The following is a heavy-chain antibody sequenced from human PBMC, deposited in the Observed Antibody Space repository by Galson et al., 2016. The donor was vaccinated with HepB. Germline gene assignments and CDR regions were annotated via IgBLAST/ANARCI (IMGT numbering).Heavy chain of an antibody. CDR2: ISYSGST. D-gene: IGHD3-9*01. V-gene: IGHV4-39*07. J-gene: IGHJ4*02. CDR1: GGSISSTNYY. Sequence: SETLSLTCIVSGGSISSTNYYWGWIRQPPGKGLEWIASISYSGSTYSNASLKSRVTILVDTSKSQFSLKLNSVTAADTAAYYCARVPRTIRAHGYYFAFGGQGPLVTVSS. CDR3: ARVPRTIRAHGYYFAF.